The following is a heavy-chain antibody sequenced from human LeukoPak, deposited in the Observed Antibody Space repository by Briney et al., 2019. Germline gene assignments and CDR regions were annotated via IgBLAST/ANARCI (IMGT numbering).Heavy chain of an antibody. Sequence: GGSLRLSCAASGFSFSTYVMHWVRQAPGKGLEWVSVISHDGSTKYYADSVKGRFTISRDNSKNTLYLQMNSLRAEDTAVYYCTRAAPSATDYHDAFDIWGQGTMVTVSS. CDR3: TRAAPSATDYHDAFDI. D-gene: IGHD2-15*01. V-gene: IGHV3-30-3*01. J-gene: IGHJ3*02. CDR2: ISHDGSTK. CDR1: GFSFSTYV.